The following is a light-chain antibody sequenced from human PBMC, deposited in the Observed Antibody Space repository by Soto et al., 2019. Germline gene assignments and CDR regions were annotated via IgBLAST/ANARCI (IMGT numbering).Light chain of an antibody. CDR2: RTS. Sequence: EIVMTQSPGTLSVSPGERATLSCSASQSITNNLAWYQQKPGQSPRLLMYRTSARAIGIPARFSGSGSGTDFTLTISSVQSEDFAVSYCQQAYDWPRTFGQGTNVEI. V-gene: IGKV3-15*01. J-gene: IGKJ1*01. CDR3: QQAYDWPRT. CDR1: QSITNN.